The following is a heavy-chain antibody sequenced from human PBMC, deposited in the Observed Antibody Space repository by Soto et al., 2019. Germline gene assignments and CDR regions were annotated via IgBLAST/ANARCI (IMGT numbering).Heavy chain of an antibody. CDR2: ISSSSSYT. CDR1: GFTFSSYA. D-gene: IGHD1-26*01. J-gene: IGHJ1*01. CDR3: AREELGANRAEYFQH. Sequence: PGGSLRLSCAAAGFTFSSYAMSWIRQAPGKGLEWVSYISSSSSYTNYADSVKGRFTITRDNAKNSLYLQMNSLRAEDTAVYYCAREELGANRAEYFQHWGQGTLVTVSS. V-gene: IGHV3-11*06.